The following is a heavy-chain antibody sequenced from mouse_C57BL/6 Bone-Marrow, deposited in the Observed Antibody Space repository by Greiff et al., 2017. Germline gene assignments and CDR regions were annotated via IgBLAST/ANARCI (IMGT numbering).Heavy chain of an antibody. CDR1: GYAFSSSW. CDR3: ARNFYWYFDV. J-gene: IGHJ1*03. Sequence: VQLQQSGPELVKPGASVKISCKASGYAFSSSWMNWVKQRPGKGLEWIGRIYPGDGDTNYNGKFKGKATLTAYKSSSTAYMQLSSLTSEDSAVYFCARNFYWYFDVWGTGTTVTVSS. CDR2: IYPGDGDT. V-gene: IGHV1-82*01.